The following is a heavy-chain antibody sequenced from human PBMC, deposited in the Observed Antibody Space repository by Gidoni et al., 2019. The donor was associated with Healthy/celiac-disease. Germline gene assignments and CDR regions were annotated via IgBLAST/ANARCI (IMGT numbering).Heavy chain of an antibody. V-gene: IGHV3-48*03. D-gene: IGHD2-21*01. CDR3: ARGVQCGGDCSNWFDP. CDR2: ISSSGSTI. Sequence: EAQLVVAGGGLVQPGGSPRLSCSSSGFTFSSYEMNWFRQAPGKGLEWVSYISSSGSTIYYADSVKGRFTISRDNAKNSLYLQMNSLRAEDTAVYYCARGVQCGGDCSNWFDPWGQGTLVTVSS. CDR1: GFTFSSYE. J-gene: IGHJ5*02.